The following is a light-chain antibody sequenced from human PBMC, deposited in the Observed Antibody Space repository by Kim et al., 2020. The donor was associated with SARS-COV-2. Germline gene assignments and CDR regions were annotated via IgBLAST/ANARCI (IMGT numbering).Light chain of an antibody. CDR3: CSRDSSAKDYV. Sequence: AWGQTVRITCQGDSLRKSYASWYQQKPGQAPILVMSGDNDRPSGIPDRFSGSSSGSTASLTITGAQAEDEADYYCCSRDSSAKDYVFGTGTKVTVL. V-gene: IGLV3-19*01. CDR2: GDN. J-gene: IGLJ1*01. CDR1: SLRKSY.